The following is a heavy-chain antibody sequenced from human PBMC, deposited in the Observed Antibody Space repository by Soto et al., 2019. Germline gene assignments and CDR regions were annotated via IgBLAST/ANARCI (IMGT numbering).Heavy chain of an antibody. J-gene: IGHJ3*02. CDR3: AASDRRYHDAFDI. D-gene: IGHD1-26*01. V-gene: IGHV1-2*04. CDR2: INPNSGGT. CDR1: GYTFTGYY. Sequence: GASVKVSCKASGYTFTGYYMHWVRQAPGQGLEWMGWINPNSGGTNYAQKFQGWVTMTRDTSISTAYMELSSLRSEDAAVYYCAASDRRYHDAFDIWGQGTMVTVSS.